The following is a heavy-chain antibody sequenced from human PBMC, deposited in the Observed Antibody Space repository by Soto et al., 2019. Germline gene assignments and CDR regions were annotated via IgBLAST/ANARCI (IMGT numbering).Heavy chain of an antibody. CDR1: GYTFITSG. D-gene: IGHD6-19*01. Sequence: QVELMQSGPEVKRPGTSVKVSCKASGYTFITSGINWVRQTPGQALEWVGWISPANADKKYAQKFKERFTLPSKPPPDTAYMELTNLRPDDRAVYFCARGRYFATTHRQWWYFDFWGRGPPVTVSS. CDR3: ARGRYFATTHRQWWYFDF. V-gene: IGHV1-18*01. CDR2: ISPANADK. J-gene: IGHJ2*01.